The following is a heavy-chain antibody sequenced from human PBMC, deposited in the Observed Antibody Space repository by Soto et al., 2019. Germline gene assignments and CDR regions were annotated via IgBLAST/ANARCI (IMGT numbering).Heavy chain of an antibody. J-gene: IGHJ5*02. CDR1: GGSFSGYY. D-gene: IGHD3-10*01. Sequence: SATLSLTCAVYGGSFSGYYWSWIRQPPGKGLEWIGEINHSGSTNYNPSLKSRVTISVDTSKNQFSLKLSSVTAADTAVYYCARGQSGRPATRKFDPWGQGTLVTVSS. CDR2: INHSGST. CDR3: ARGQSGRPATRKFDP. V-gene: IGHV4-34*01.